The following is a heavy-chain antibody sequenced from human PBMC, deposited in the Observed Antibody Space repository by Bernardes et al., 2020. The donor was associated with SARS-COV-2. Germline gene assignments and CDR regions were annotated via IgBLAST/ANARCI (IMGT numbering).Heavy chain of an antibody. J-gene: IGHJ4*02. CDR3: ARQVRQQLVRHQFDN. V-gene: IGHV4-39*01. CDR1: GGSISSSSSY. D-gene: IGHD6-13*01. CDR2: SYYSGRT. Sequence: SETLSLTCTVSGGSISSSSSYWGWIRQPPGKGLEWIGSSYYSGRTYYNPSLKSRATISGDTSKNQFSLKLSSVTAADTSVYYCARQVRQQLVRHQFDNWGQGTLVTVSS.